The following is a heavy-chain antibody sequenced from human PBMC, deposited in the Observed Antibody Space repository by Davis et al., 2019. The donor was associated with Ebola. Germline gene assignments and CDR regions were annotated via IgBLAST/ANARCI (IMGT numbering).Heavy chain of an antibody. CDR2: ISAYNGNT. CDR1: GYTFTSYG. V-gene: IGHV1-18*01. D-gene: IGHD2-2*01. J-gene: IGHJ4*02. CDR3: ARAYPSVVVPAAYYY. Sequence: ASVKVSCKASGYTFTSYGISWVRQAPGQGLEWMGWISAYNGNTNYAQKLQGRVTMTTDTSTSTAYMELRSLRSDDTAVYYCARAYPSVVVPAAYYYWGQGTLVTVSS.